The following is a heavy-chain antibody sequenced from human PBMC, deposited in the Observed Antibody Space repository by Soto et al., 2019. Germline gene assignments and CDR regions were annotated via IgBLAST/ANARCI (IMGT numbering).Heavy chain of an antibody. CDR1: GFTFSSYG. V-gene: IGHV3-30*18. Sequence: GGSLRLSCAASGFTFSSYGMHWVRQAPGKGLEWVAVISYDGSNKYYADSVKGRFTISRDNSKNTLYLQMNSLRAEDTAVYYCAKDQSPSGYDVPRGRYYYYYYMGVWGKGTTVTVSS. CDR3: AKDQSPSGYDVPRGRYYYYYYMGV. CDR2: ISYDGSNK. D-gene: IGHD5-12*01. J-gene: IGHJ6*03.